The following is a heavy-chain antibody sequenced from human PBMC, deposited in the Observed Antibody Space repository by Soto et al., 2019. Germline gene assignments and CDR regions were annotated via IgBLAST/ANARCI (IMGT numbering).Heavy chain of an antibody. CDR1: GFSVGSNY. V-gene: IGHV3-53*02. D-gene: IGHD2-8*01. J-gene: IGHJ4*02. CDR3: ARNPDASPVPEADGV. CDR2: ISSNGDT. Sequence: EVQLVETGGGLIQPGGSLRLSCAASGFSVGSNYMTWVRQSPGQGLEWVSLISSNGDTDYADSGKGRFSISRDNCKNTLYLQMNNLRAEDTSFYPCARNPDASPVPEADGVWGRGTLVTVSS.